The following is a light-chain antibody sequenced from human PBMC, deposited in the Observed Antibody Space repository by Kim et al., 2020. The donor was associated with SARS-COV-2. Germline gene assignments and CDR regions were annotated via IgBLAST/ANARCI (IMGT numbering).Light chain of an antibody. CDR1: QRISSY. J-gene: IGKJ1*01. CDR2: AAS. CDR3: QQSYSTPRT. Sequence: GSVGDRVTITGRASQRISSYLNWYQQKPGKAPKLLIYAASSLQSGVPSRFSGSGSGTDFTLTISSLQPEDFATYYCQQSYSTPRTFGQGTKVDIK. V-gene: IGKV1-39*01.